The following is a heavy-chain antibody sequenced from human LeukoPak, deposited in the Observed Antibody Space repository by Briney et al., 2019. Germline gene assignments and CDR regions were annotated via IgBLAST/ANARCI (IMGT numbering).Heavy chain of an antibody. CDR2: ISAYNGDT. V-gene: IGHV1-18*04. CDR1: GYTFNMHS. D-gene: IGHD3-10*01. CDR3: ARTPHYYGSGSYFGPFDY. J-gene: IGHJ4*02. Sequence: GASVKVSCKASGYTFNMHSIIWVRQAPGQGLEWMGWISAYNGDTNYAQKLQGRVTMTTDTSTSTAYMELRSLRSDDTAVYYCARTPHYYGSGSYFGPFDYWGQGTLVTVSS.